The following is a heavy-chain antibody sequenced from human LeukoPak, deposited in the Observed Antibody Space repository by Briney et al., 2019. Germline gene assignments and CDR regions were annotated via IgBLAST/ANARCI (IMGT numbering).Heavy chain of an antibody. V-gene: IGHV4-4*09. CDR1: GGSISSYY. J-gene: IGHJ6*03. D-gene: IGHD2-2*02. CDR3: ARRYCSSTSCYTRSEGSYYMDV. CDR2: IYTSGST. Sequence: SETLSLTCTVSGGSISSYYWSWIRQPPGKGLEWIGYIYTSGSTNYNPSLKSRVTISVDTSKNQFSLKLSSVTAADTAVYYCARRYCSSTSCYTRSEGSYYMDVWGKGTTVTVSS.